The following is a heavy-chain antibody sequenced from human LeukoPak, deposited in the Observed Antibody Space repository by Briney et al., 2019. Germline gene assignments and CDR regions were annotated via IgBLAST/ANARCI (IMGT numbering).Heavy chain of an antibody. V-gene: IGHV3-30*04. Sequence: GRSLRLFCAASGFTFSSYAMHWVRQAPGKGLEWVAVISYDGSNKYYADSVKGRFTISRDNSKNTLYLQMNSLRAEDTAVYYCARGTVAGQFDYWGQGTLATVSS. D-gene: IGHD6-19*01. CDR1: GFTFSSYA. J-gene: IGHJ4*02. CDR2: ISYDGSNK. CDR3: ARGTVAGQFDY.